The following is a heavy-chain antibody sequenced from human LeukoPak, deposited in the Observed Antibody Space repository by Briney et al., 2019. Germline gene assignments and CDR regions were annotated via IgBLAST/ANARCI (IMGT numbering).Heavy chain of an antibody. J-gene: IGHJ4*02. V-gene: IGHV3-48*03. Sequence: GGSLRLSCAASGFTFSSYEMNWVRQAPGKGLEWVSYISSSGSTIYYADSVKGRFTISRDNAKNSLYLLMNSLRAEDTAVYYCANDCSSTSCYQMGNYWGQGTLVTVSS. CDR3: ANDCSSTSCYQMGNY. D-gene: IGHD2-2*01. CDR2: ISSSGSTI. CDR1: GFTFSSYE.